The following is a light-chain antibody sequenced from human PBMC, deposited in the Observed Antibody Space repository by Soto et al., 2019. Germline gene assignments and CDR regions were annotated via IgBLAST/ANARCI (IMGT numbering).Light chain of an antibody. CDR1: QTVGNNY. CDR3: QQYASSPLT. Sequence: ETVLTQSPGTLSLSPGERATLSCRASQTVGNNYIAWYQQKPGQAPRLLIHTASTWATGIPDRFSGSGSGTDFTLTSARLEPEDFAVYYCQQYASSPLTFGQGTKVEIK. V-gene: IGKV3-20*01. J-gene: IGKJ2*01. CDR2: TAS.